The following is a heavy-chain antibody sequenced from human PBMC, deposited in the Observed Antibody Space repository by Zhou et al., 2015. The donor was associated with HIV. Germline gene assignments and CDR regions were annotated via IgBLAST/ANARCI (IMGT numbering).Heavy chain of an antibody. CDR2: MNPNRANA. V-gene: IGHV1-8*01. D-gene: IGHD2-15*01. Sequence: QVQLVQSGAEVKKSGASVKISCKASGYTFTSYDIHWVREAAGHGLEWMGWMNPNRANAGYAQRFQGRVAMTRNTSITTAYMELYSLTVADTAVYYCARGLRIRPHDYWGQGTLVTVSS. J-gene: IGHJ4*02. CDR1: GYTFTSYD. CDR3: ARGLRIRPHDY.